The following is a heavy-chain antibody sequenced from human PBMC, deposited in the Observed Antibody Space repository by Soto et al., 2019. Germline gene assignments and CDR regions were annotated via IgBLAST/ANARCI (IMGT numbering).Heavy chain of an antibody. Sequence: SETLSLTCTVSGGSFSSYSWNWIRQPPGKGLEWIGYVYFGGTTNYNPSLKSRVTISVDTSKNQFSLKLTSVTAADTAVYYCARSVNRYYDYIWGSFDYWGQGSLVTVS. V-gene: IGHV4-59*01. J-gene: IGHJ4*02. D-gene: IGHD3-16*01. CDR3: ARSVNRYYDYIWGSFDY. CDR2: VYFGGTT. CDR1: GGSFSSYS.